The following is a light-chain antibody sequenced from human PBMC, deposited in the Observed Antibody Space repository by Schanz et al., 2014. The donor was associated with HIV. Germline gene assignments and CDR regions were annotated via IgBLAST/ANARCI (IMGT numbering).Light chain of an antibody. CDR1: QSVTSNY. CDR3: QQYGGSPWT. J-gene: IGKJ1*01. CDR2: GAS. V-gene: IGKV3-20*01. Sequence: EIVLTQSPGTLSLSPGDRATLSCRASQSVTSNYLAWYQQKPGQAPKLLIYGASSRATGIPDRFSGSGSGTDFTLTISRLEPEDFAVYYCQQYGGSPWTFGQGTKVEIK.